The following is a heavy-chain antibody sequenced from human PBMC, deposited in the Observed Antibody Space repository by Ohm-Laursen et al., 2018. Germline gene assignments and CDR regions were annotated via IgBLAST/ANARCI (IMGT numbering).Heavy chain of an antibody. CDR1: GSTFSSYA. CDR2: VSGSGGST. J-gene: IGHJ6*02. CDR3: ARYCIITSCYTGHYYGMDV. Sequence: GSLRLSCTASGSTFSSYAMSWVRQAPGKGLEWVSAVSGSGGSTYYADSVKGRFTISRDNSKNTLYLQMNSLRAEDTAVYYCARYCIITSCYTGHYYGMDVWGQGTTVTVSS. V-gene: IGHV3-23*01. D-gene: IGHD2-2*02.